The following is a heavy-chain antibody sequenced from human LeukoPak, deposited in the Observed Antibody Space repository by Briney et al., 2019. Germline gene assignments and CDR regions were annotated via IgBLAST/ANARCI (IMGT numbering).Heavy chain of an antibody. CDR2: ISAYNGNT. J-gene: IGHJ5*02. D-gene: IGHD6-13*01. V-gene: IGHV1-18*01. Sequence: GASVKVSCKASGYTFTSYGISWVRQAPGQGLEWMGWISAYNGNTNYAQKLQGRVTMTTDTSTSTAYMELRSLRSDDTAVYYCARDPPRIAAAGTNWFDPWGQGTLVTVSS. CDR1: GYTFTSYG. CDR3: ARDPPRIAAAGTNWFDP.